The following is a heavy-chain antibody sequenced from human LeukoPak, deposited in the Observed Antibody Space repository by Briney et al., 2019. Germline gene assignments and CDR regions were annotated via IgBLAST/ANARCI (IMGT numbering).Heavy chain of an antibody. J-gene: IGHJ6*03. Sequence: GEFLRLSCAASGFTFTTYWMAWVRQFPGKGLEWVANINQDGTEKYSVDSVKGRFTISRDNAKNSLFLQMNSLRAEDTAVYYCARVLRYCSGGNCYSGGLGYMDVWGKGTTVTISS. CDR3: ARVLRYCSGGNCYSGGLGYMDV. CDR2: INQDGTEK. CDR1: GFTFTTYW. V-gene: IGHV3-7*03. D-gene: IGHD2-15*01.